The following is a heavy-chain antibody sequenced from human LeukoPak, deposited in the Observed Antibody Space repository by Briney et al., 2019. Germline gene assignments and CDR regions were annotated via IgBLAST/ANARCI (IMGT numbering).Heavy chain of an antibody. CDR2: ISYDGSNK. CDR3: ARDAMYYYDSSGYSAYFDY. Sequence: PGGSLRLSCAASGFTFSSYAMHWVRQAPGEGLEWVAVISYDGSNKYYADSVKGRFTISRDNPKNTLYLQMNSLRAEDTAVYYCARDAMYYYDSSGYSAYFDYWGQGTLVSVS. D-gene: IGHD3-22*01. V-gene: IGHV3-30-3*01. J-gene: IGHJ4*02. CDR1: GFTFSSYA.